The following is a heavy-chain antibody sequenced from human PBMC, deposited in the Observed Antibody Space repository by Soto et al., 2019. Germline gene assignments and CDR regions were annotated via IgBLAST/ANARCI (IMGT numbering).Heavy chain of an antibody. V-gene: IGHV4-34*01. CDR1: GGSFSGYY. J-gene: IGHJ5*02. CDR2: INHSGST. Sequence: PSETLSLTCAVYGGSFSGYYWSWIRQPPGKGLEWIGEINHSGSTNYNPSLKSRVTISVDTSKNQFSLKLSSVTAADTAVYYCARGPLQRPILXYCSGGSCPRRSSWFDPWGQGTLVTVSS. CDR3: ARGPLQRPILXYCSGGSCPRRSSWFDP. D-gene: IGHD2-15*01.